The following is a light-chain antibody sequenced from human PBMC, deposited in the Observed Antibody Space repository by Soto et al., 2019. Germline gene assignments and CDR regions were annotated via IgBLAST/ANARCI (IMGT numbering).Light chain of an antibody. Sequence: EIVLPQSPGTLSASPGERATLSCRASQIVTSNYLAWYQQKPGQAPRLLIFGASIRATGLPDRCSGGGSGTGFTLTISRLEPEDFAVYYCQQYGSSPGTFGQGTKVEIK. V-gene: IGKV3-20*01. J-gene: IGKJ1*01. CDR3: QQYGSSPGT. CDR2: GAS. CDR1: QIVTSNY.